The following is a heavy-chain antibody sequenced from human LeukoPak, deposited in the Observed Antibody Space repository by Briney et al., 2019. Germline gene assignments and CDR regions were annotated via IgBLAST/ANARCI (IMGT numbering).Heavy chain of an antibody. D-gene: IGHD2-2*01. CDR3: ARDPDCSSTRCSESPFDY. Sequence: ASVKVSCKASGYRFTSYVISWVRQAPGQGLEWMAWISAYNGNTNYAQKFQGRVIMTTDTSTSTAYMELRSLRSDDTAVYYCARDPDCSSTRCSESPFDYWGQGTLVTVSS. J-gene: IGHJ4*02. CDR1: GYRFTSYV. V-gene: IGHV1-18*01. CDR2: ISAYNGNT.